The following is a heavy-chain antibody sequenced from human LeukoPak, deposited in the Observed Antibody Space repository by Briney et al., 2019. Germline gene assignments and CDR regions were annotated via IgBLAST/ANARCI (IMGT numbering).Heavy chain of an antibody. CDR2: INPNSGGT. D-gene: IGHD6-19*01. Sequence: ASVKVSCKASGYTFTGYYMHWVRQAPGQGLEWMGWINPNSGGTNYAQKFQGRVTMTRDTSISTAYMELNSLRAEDTAVYYCARDYSGVGQWLVDAFDIWGQGTMVTVSS. J-gene: IGHJ3*02. CDR1: GYTFTGYY. V-gene: IGHV1-2*02. CDR3: ARDYSGVGQWLVDAFDI.